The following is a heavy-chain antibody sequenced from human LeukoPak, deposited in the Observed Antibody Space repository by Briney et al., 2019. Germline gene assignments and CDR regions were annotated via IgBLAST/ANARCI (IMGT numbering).Heavy chain of an antibody. CDR2: INHSGST. Sequence: SETLSLTCDVYGGSFSSYYWSWIRQPPGKGLEWIGEINHSGSTYYNPSLKSRVTISVDRSKNQFSLKLSSVTAADTAVYYCAIRREGAFDIWGQGTMVTVSS. CDR3: AIRREGAFDI. V-gene: IGHV4-34*01. J-gene: IGHJ3*02. CDR1: GGSFSSYY.